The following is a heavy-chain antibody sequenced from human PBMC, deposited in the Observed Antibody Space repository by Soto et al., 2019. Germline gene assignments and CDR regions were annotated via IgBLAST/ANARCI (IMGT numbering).Heavy chain of an antibody. CDR3: AREGASGFGMDV. D-gene: IGHD1-26*01. CDR1: GGSIRSYY. J-gene: IGHJ6*02. V-gene: IGHV4-4*07. CDR2: VYTTGST. Sequence: SETLSLTCNVSGGSIRSYYWSWARQPAGKALEWIGRVYTTGSTNYNPSLRSRVSISVDTSKNQFSLTVTSVTAADTAVYYCAREGASGFGMDVWGQGTTVTVSS.